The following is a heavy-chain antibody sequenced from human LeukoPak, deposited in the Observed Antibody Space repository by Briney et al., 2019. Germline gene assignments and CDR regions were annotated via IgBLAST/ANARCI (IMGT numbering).Heavy chain of an antibody. J-gene: IGHJ3*02. Sequence: GGSLRLSCAASGFTFSSYSMNWVRQAPGKGLEWVSSISSGSSYIYYADSVKGRFTISRDNAKNSLYLQMNSLRAEDTAVYYCASGDCYNCIDAFDIWGQGTMVTVSS. CDR2: ISSGSSYI. CDR1: GFTFSSYS. D-gene: IGHD2-21*01. CDR3: ASGDCYNCIDAFDI. V-gene: IGHV3-21*01.